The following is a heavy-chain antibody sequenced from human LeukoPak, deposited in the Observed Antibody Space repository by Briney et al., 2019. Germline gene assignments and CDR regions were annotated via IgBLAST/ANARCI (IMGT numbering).Heavy chain of an antibody. CDR1: GFTFSNYW. V-gene: IGHV3-23*01. D-gene: IGHD6-13*01. CDR2: ISGSGGST. CDR3: ATSGIAAAAGY. J-gene: IGHJ4*02. Sequence: PGGSLRLSCAASGFTFSNYWMHWVRQAPGKGLEWVSAISGSGGSTYYADSVKGRFTISRDNSKNTLYLQMNSLRAEDTAVYYCATSGIAAAAGYWGQGTLVTVSS.